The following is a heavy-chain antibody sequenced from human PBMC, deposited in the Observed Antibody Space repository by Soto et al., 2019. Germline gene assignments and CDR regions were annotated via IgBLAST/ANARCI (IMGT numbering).Heavy chain of an antibody. CDR3: ASRGSGWYYFDS. V-gene: IGHV6-1*01. CDR2: TYYRSKWSN. CDR1: VDSVSSNSAA. D-gene: IGHD6-19*01. J-gene: IGHJ4*02. Sequence: SQTLSLTCAISVDSVSSNSAAWNWIRQSPSRGLEWLGRTYYRSKWSNDYAVSVKSRITINADTSKNQFSLQLNSVTPEDTAVYYCASRGSGWYYFDSWGQGTLVTVSS.